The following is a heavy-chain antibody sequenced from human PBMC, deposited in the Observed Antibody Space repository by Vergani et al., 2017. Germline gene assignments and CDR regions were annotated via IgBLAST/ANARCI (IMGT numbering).Heavy chain of an antibody. CDR1: GGSISSSNW. J-gene: IGHJ4*02. D-gene: IGHD3-22*01. CDR2: IYHSGST. V-gene: IGHV4-4*02. Sequence: VQLQESGPGLVKPSGTLSLTCAVSGGSISSSNWWSWVRQPPGKGLEWIGEIYHSGSTNYNPSLKSRVTISVDKSKNQFSLKLSSVTAADTAVYYCASLYYYDSSGYLLGLDYWGQGTLVTVSS. CDR3: ASLYYYDSSGYLLGLDY.